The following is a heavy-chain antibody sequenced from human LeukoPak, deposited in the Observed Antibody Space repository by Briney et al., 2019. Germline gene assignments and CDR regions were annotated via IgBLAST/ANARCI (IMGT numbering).Heavy chain of an antibody. Sequence: SETLSLTCAVSGYSISNGYYWGWIRQPPGKGLEWVGSISHRGSTYYNPSLRSRITISLDRSKQKFSLKLTSVTAADTAVYFCARGAEYYAIWRGYAGYSDYWGQGISVTVSS. CDR3: ARGAEYYAIWRGYAGYSDY. CDR1: GYSISNGYY. D-gene: IGHD3-3*01. J-gene: IGHJ4*02. CDR2: ISHRGST. V-gene: IGHV4-38-2*01.